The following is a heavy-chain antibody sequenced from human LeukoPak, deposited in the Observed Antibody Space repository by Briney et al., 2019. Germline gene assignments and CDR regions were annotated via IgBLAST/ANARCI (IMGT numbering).Heavy chain of an antibody. CDR3: AKMAAVAGDDY. D-gene: IGHD6-19*01. J-gene: IGHJ4*02. Sequence: SCKASGYTFTNYGVSWVRQAPGKGLEWVANIKQDGSEKYYVDSVKGRFTISRDNAKNSLYLQMNSLRAEDTAVYYCAKMAAVAGDDYWGQGTLVTVSS. CDR2: IKQDGSEK. CDR1: GYTFTNYG. V-gene: IGHV3-7*03.